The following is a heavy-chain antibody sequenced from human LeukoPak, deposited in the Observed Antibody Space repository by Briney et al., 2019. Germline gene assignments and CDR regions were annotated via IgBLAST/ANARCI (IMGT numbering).Heavy chain of an antibody. J-gene: IGHJ4*02. D-gene: IGHD2-2*01. Sequence: GGSLRLSCAASGFTFSSYGMHWVRQAPGEGLEWVAYIYSDAINTKYADSVKGRFTISRDNSKNTLYLQMNSLRAEDTAVYYCARGKYHLLKGAPDYWGQGTLVTVSS. CDR3: ARGKYHLLKGAPDY. V-gene: IGHV3-30*19. CDR2: IYSDAINT. CDR1: GFTFSSYG.